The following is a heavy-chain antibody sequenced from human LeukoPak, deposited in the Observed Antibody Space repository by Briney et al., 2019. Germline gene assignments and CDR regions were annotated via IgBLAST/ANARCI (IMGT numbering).Heavy chain of an antibody. CDR2: INHSGST. D-gene: IGHD3-22*01. Sequence: SETLSLTCAVYGGAFSGYYRSWIRQPPGKGLEWIGEINHSGSTNYNPSLKSRVTLPVDTSKNQFSLELSSVTAADTAIYYCARAYYYYSSAYHNFDYWAGETLVPVSS. J-gene: IGHJ4*02. V-gene: IGHV4-34*01. CDR3: ARAYYYYSSAYHNFDY. CDR1: GGAFSGYY.